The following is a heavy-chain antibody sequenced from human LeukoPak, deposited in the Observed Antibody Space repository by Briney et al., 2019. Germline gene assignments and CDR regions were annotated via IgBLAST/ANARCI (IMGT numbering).Heavy chain of an antibody. CDR2: ISSFSSTI. J-gene: IGHJ6*03. CDR3: ARLRGASYCYYMDV. Sequence: GGSLRLSCEASGFTFSSYEMNWVRQAPGKGLEWVSYISSFSSTIYYADSVMGRFTISRDNAKNSLYLQMNSLRAEDTAVYYCARLRGASYCYYMDVWGKGTTVTISS. D-gene: IGHD3-10*01. CDR1: GFTFSSYE. V-gene: IGHV3-48*03.